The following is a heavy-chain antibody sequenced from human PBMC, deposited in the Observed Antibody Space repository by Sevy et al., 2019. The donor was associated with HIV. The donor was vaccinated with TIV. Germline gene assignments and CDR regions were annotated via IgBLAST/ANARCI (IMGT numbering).Heavy chain of an antibody. D-gene: IGHD2-21*02. V-gene: IGHV4-59*01. CDR2: IYYSGST. CDR1: GGSISSYY. Sequence: SETLSLTCTVSGGSISSYYWSWIRQPPGKGLEWIGYIYYSGSTNYNPSLKSRVTISVDTSKNQFSLKLSSVTAADTAVYYCARVARCGGDCYFPTPYYYYMDVWGKGTTVTVSS. CDR3: ARVARCGGDCYFPTPYYYYMDV. J-gene: IGHJ6*03.